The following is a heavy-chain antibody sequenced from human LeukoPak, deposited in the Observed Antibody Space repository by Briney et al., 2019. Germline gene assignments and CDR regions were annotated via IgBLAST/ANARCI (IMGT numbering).Heavy chain of an antibody. CDR1: GFTFSSYS. CDR2: ISSSSSYI. V-gene: IGHV3-21*01. Sequence: GGSLRLSCAASGFTFSSYSMNWVRQAPGKGLEWVSSISSSSSYIYYADSVKGRFTISRDNAKNSLYLQMNSLRAEATAVYYCARGYSSGSYYFDYWGQGTLVTVSS. CDR3: ARGYSSGSYYFDY. J-gene: IGHJ4*02. D-gene: IGHD6-19*01.